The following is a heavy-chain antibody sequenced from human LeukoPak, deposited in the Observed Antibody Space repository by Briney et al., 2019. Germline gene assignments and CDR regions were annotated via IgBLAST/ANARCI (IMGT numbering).Heavy chain of an antibody. V-gene: IGHV4-34*01. CDR2: INHSGST. J-gene: IGHJ4*02. Sequence: SETLSLTCAVYGGSFSGYYWSWIRQPPGKGLEWIGEINHSGSTNYNPSLKSRVTISIDTSKNQFSLNLSSVTAAGTAVYYCARVAGVVSAEYYFDYWGQGTLVTVSS. D-gene: IGHD2-2*01. CDR3: ARVAGVVSAEYYFDY. CDR1: GGSFSGYY.